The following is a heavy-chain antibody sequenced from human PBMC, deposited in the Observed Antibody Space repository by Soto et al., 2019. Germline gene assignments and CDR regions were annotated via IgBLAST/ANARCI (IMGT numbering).Heavy chain of an antibody. V-gene: IGHV4-34*01. CDR2: INHSGST. CDR1: GGSFSGYY. CDR3: ARGKSTSLSYYYYGMDV. D-gene: IGHD2-2*01. J-gene: IGHJ6*02. Sequence: QVQLQQWGAGLLKPSETLSLTCAVYGGSFSGYYWSWIRQPPGKGVEWIGEINHSGSTNYNTSLKSRVTQSVDTSMNQFSLKLRSVTAADTAVYYCARGKSTSLSYYYYGMDVWGQGTTVTVSS.